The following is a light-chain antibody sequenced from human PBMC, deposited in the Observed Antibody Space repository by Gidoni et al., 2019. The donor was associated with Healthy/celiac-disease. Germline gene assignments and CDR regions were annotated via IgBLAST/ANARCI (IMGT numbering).Light chain of an antibody. CDR1: QCVSSY. J-gene: IGKJ4*01. V-gene: IGKV3-11*01. CDR2: AAS. CDR3: QQHSNSPLT. Sequence: EIVWTQSPAILSLSPGERATLSCRASQCVSSYLAWYQQKPGQTPRLLIYAASNRATGIPARFSGSGSGTDFTLTISSLEPEDFAVYYCQQHSNSPLTFGQGTKVEIK.